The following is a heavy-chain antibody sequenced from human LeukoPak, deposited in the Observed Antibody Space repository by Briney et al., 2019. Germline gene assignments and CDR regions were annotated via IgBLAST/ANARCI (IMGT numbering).Heavy chain of an antibody. D-gene: IGHD6-13*01. V-gene: IGHV5-51*01. CDR2: IYPGDSDT. J-gene: IGHJ6*02. CDR3: ARQKYSSSWSQYYYYGMDV. Sequence: GESLKISCKGSGYSFTSYWIGWVRQLPGKGLEWMGIIYPGDSDTRYSPSFQGQVTISADKSISTAYLQWSSLKASDTAMYYCARQKYSSSWSQYYYYGMDVWGQGTTVTVSS. CDR1: GYSFTSYW.